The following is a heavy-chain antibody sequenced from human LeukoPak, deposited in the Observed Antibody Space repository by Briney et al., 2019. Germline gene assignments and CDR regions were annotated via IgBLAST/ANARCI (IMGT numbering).Heavy chain of an antibody. J-gene: IGHJ2*01. Sequence: SETLSLTCAVSGGSISSGGFSWSWIRQPAGKGLEWIGYIYHSGSTYYNPSLKSRVTISVDRSKNQFSLKLISVTAADTAVYYCARARGFRYFDLWGRGTLVTVSS. V-gene: IGHV4-30-2*01. D-gene: IGHD3-10*01. CDR3: ARARGFRYFDL. CDR1: GGSISSGGFS. CDR2: IYHSGST.